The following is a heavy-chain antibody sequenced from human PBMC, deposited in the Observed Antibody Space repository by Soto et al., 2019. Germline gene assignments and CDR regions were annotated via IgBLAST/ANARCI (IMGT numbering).Heavy chain of an antibody. J-gene: IGHJ6*02. D-gene: IGHD3-9*01. V-gene: IGHV4-34*01. CDR2: INHSGST. CDR1: GGSFSGYY. CDR3: ARGATIFGRGMDV. Sequence: PSETLSLTCAVYGGSFSGYYWSWIRQPPGKGLEWIGEINHSGSTNYNPSLKSRVTISVDTSKNQFSLKLSSVTAADTAVYYCARGATIFGRGMDVWGQGTTVNVSS.